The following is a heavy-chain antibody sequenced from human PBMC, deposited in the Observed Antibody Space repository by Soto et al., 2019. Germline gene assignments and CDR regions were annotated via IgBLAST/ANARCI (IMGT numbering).Heavy chain of an antibody. CDR1: GASISSDY. V-gene: IGHV4-59*01. CDR2: IAYSGST. D-gene: IGHD3-22*01. CDR3: ARTEDSDISGDADWFDP. Sequence: SETLSLTYTVSGASISSDYWSWVRQSPGKGLEWIGHIAYSGSTRYNPSLKSRVSISVDTSKNQFSLRLSSVSAADTAVYYCARTEDSDISGDADWFDPWGQGILVTVSS. J-gene: IGHJ5*02.